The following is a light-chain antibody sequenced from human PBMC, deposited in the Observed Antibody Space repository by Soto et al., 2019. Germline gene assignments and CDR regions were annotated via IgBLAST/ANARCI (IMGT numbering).Light chain of an antibody. CDR1: QSISSRY. CDR2: GTS. V-gene: IGKV3-20*01. J-gene: IGKJ1*01. CDR3: QQSRTSLPWT. Sequence: EIVLPQSPGTLYLSPGERATLSCRASQSISSRYLAWYQQKPGQAPRVLIYGTSSRATGSPDRFSGSGSGTAFTLTISSLEPEDFAVYYCQQSRTSLPWTFGEGPNVEIK.